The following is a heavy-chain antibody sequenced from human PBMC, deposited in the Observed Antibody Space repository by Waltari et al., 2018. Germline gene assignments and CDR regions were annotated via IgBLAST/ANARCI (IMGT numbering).Heavy chain of an antibody. CDR3: ARDRDFSTLDV. D-gene: IGHD3-3*01. Sequence: EVQLVESGGGLVQPGGSLRLSCVGSGFTFNNYWIAWVRQAPGRGLEWVANIMKDGSTKQELGSVKGRFTISRDNAMNSVYLQLNSLRVEDTAVYYCARDRDFSTLDVWVQGTSVTVSS. CDR1: GFTFNNYW. J-gene: IGHJ6*02. CDR2: IMKDGSTK. V-gene: IGHV3-7*04.